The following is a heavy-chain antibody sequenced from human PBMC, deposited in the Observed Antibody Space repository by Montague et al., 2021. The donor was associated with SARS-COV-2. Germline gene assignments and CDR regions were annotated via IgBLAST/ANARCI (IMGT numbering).Heavy chain of an antibody. CDR2: IYSNDGK. CDR3: AHLIRYYDIFTGIPFDY. J-gene: IGHJ4*02. CDR1: GFSLSTPNVG. D-gene: IGHD3-9*01. Sequence: PALVKPTQTLTLTCTSSGFSLSTPNVGVGWIRQPPGKALEWVAVIYSNDGKRYSPSLRNRLTITKDTAKNQVVLSLTYVDPVDTATYYCAHLIRYYDIFTGIPFDYWGQGSQVTVSS. V-gene: IGHV2-5*01.